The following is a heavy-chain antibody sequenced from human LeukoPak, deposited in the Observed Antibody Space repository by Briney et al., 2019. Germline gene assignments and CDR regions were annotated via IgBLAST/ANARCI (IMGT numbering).Heavy chain of an antibody. CDR3: ARSGSGSYYGDYFDY. CDR2: IYYTGSP. CDR1: GGSISSRSYY. J-gene: IGHJ4*02. V-gene: IGHV4-39*01. Sequence: SETLSLTCTVSGGSISSRSYYWGWIRQPPGKGLEWIGYIYYTGSPYYNSSLKSRATISVDTSKNQFSLKLSSVTAADTAVYYCARSGSGSYYGDYFDYWGQGTLVTVSS. D-gene: IGHD1-26*01.